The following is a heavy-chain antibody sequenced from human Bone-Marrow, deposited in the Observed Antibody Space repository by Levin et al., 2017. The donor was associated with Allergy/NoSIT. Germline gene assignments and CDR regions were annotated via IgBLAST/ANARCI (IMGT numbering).Heavy chain of an antibody. CDR1: GSSLSSYDYY. V-gene: IGHV4-30-4*01. CDR2: IDNTGST. Sequence: PSETLSLTCTVSGSSLSSYDYYWSWIRQSPGKALEWIGNIDNTGSTSYNPSLKSRFSISIDTSNIQYSLRLSSVTAADTAVYYCAREQDHDYRDYYFDTWGQGILVTVSS. J-gene: IGHJ5*02. CDR3: AREQDHDYRDYYFDT. D-gene: IGHD2-21*02.